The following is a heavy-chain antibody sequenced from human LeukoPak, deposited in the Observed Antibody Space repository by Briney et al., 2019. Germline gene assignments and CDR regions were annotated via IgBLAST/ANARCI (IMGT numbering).Heavy chain of an antibody. CDR3: ARGAPTIIYYDSSGYYNWFDP. Sequence: ASVKVSCKASGYTFTGYYMHWVRQAPGQGLEWMGWINPNSGGTNYAQKFQGRVTMTRDTSISTAYMELSRLRSDDTAVYYCARGAPTIIYYDSSGYYNWFDPWGQGTLVTVSS. CDR2: INPNSGGT. J-gene: IGHJ5*02. CDR1: GYTFTGYY. V-gene: IGHV1-2*02. D-gene: IGHD3-22*01.